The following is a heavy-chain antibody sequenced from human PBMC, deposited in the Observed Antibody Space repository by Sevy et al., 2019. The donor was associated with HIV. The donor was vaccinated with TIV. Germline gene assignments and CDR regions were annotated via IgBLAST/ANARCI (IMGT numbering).Heavy chain of an antibody. Sequence: WGYLRLSCAASGFSLNNHWMNWVRQAPGKGLERVANIKQDGSVKYYVDSVKGRFTISRDNARNLLYLQMSSLRVEDTAIYYCVRTIAAAGSFWGQGTLVLVSS. CDR1: GFSLNNHW. CDR3: VRTIAAAGSF. CDR2: IKQDGSVK. D-gene: IGHD6-13*01. V-gene: IGHV3-7*01. J-gene: IGHJ4*02.